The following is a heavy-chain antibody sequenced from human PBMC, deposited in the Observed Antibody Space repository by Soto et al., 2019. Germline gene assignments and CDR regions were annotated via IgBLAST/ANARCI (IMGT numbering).Heavy chain of an antibody. CDR3: ASDPYCSGGSCYPNWFDP. V-gene: IGHV3-33*01. D-gene: IGHD2-15*01. Sequence: GGSLRLSCAASGFTFSSYGMHWVRQAPGKGLEWVAVIWYDGSNKYYADSVKGRFTISRDSSKNTLYLQMNSLRAEDTAVYYCASDPYCSGGSCYPNWFDPWGQGTLVTVSS. CDR2: IWYDGSNK. J-gene: IGHJ5*02. CDR1: GFTFSSYG.